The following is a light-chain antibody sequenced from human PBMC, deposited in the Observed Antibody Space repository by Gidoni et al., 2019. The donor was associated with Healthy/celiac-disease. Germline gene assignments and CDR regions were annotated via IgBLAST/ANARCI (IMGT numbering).Light chain of an antibody. Sequence: EIVLTQSPATLSLSPGERATLSCRASQSVSSYLAWYQQKPGQAPRLLIYDASNGATGLPARFSGSGSGTDFTLTISSLEPEDFAVYYCQQRSNWRTFGQGTKVEIK. J-gene: IGKJ1*01. CDR2: DAS. CDR3: QQRSNWRT. CDR1: QSVSSY. V-gene: IGKV3-11*01.